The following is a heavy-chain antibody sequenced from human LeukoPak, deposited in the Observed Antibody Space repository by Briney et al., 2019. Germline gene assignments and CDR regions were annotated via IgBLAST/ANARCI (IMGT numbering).Heavy chain of an antibody. CDR1: GFTFSSYG. V-gene: IGHV3-30*02. D-gene: IGHD6-13*01. CDR3: ARASGSSWGTIDY. CDR2: IRYDGSNK. J-gene: IGHJ4*02. Sequence: SGGSLRLSCAASGFTFSSYGMHWVRQAPGKGLEWVAFIRYDGSNKYYADSVKGRFTISRDNAKNSLYLQMNSLRAEDTAVYYCARASGSSWGTIDYWGQGTLVTVSS.